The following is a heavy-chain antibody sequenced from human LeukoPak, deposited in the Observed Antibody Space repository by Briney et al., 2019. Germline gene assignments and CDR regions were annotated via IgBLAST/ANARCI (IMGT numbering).Heavy chain of an antibody. D-gene: IGHD6-13*01. CDR2: ISSRGRTI. CDR1: GFTFSDYY. Sequence: GGSLGLSCAASGFTFSDYYMSWIRQAPGKGLEWISYISSRGRTIYYADSVKGRFTISRDNAKKSLYLQMNSLRAEDTAVYYCARDPESAAGPDYYYFYGMDAWGQGTTVTVSS. J-gene: IGHJ6*02. CDR3: ARDPESAAGPDYYYFYGMDA. V-gene: IGHV3-11*01.